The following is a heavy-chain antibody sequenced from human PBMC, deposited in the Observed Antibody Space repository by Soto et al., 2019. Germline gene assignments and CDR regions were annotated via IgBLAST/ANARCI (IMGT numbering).Heavy chain of an antibody. CDR1: GFTFSSYC. V-gene: IGHV3-74*01. CDR2: INSDGSST. D-gene: IGHD1-26*01. J-gene: IGHJ1*01. CDR3: PRAARLGPGGLDH. Sequence: GGSLRLSCAASGFTFSSYCMHWVRQAPGKGLVWVSRINSDGSSTSYADSVKGRFTISRDNAKNTRYRQMNSLRAEDTAVYYSPRAARLGPGGLDHWDQVTAVPVFS.